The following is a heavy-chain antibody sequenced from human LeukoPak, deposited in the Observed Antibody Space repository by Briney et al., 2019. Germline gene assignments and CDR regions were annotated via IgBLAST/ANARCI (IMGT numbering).Heavy chain of an antibody. Sequence: ASVKVSCKASGGTFSSYAISWVRRAPGQGLEWMGRINPNSGGTNYAQKFQGRVTITRDTSISTAYMELSRLRSDDTAVYYCATHTPTDPLDYWGQGTLVTVSS. CDR2: INPNSGGT. D-gene: IGHD4-17*01. CDR3: ATHTPTDPLDY. CDR1: GGTFSSYA. J-gene: IGHJ4*02. V-gene: IGHV1-2*06.